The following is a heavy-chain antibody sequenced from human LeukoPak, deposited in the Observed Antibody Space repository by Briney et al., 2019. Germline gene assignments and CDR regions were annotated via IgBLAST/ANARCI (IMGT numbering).Heavy chain of an antibody. D-gene: IGHD1-26*01. Sequence: GGSLRLSCAASGFIFSDYYMSWIRQAPGKGLEWVAYISPSQNDIYYTESVRGRFTISRDNAKNSLYLQMSSLRADDTAVYYCTSGSSPVGYWGQGTLVTVSS. J-gene: IGHJ4*02. V-gene: IGHV3-11*01. CDR3: TSGSSPVGY. CDR1: GFIFSDYY. CDR2: ISPSQNDI.